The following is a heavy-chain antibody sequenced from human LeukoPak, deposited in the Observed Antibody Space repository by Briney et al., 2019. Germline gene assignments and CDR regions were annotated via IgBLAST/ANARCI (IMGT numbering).Heavy chain of an antibody. CDR1: GGSISSYY. CDR3: ASLYCSSTSCYLSH. V-gene: IGHV4-59*08. D-gene: IGHD2-2*01. Sequence: SETLSLTCTVSGGSISSYYWSWIRQTPGKGLEWIGYIYYSGSTDYNPSLKSRVNISVDTSKNQFSLKLSSVTAADTALYYCASLYCSSTSCYLSHWGQGTLVTVSS. J-gene: IGHJ4*02. CDR2: IYYSGST.